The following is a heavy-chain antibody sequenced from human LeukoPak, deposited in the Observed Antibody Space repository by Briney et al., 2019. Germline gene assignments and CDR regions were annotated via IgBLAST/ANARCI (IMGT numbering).Heavy chain of an antibody. CDR2: IRSKPNSYAT. V-gene: IGHV3-73*01. Sequence: PGGSLRLSCAASGFTFSGSAMHWVRQASGKGLEWVGRIRSKPNSYATAYAASVKDRFTISRDDSKNMAYLQMNSLKTEDTAVYYCTRHREGYYYDSSGLDHWGQGTLVTVSS. CDR1: GFTFSGSA. J-gene: IGHJ4*02. CDR3: TRHREGYYYDSSGLDH. D-gene: IGHD3-22*01.